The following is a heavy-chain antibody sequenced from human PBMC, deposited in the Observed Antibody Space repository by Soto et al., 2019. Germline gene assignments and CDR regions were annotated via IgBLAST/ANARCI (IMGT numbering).Heavy chain of an antibody. CDR3: VRADGD. Sequence: EVQLVESGGGLVQPGGSLRLSCVACGFTFSSSWMHWVRQVPGKGPVWGSLINGDGSKTGYADSVKGRLTVSRDNARDTLYLHLHSLRAEDTAVYYCVRADGDWGQGALVTVSS. D-gene: IGHD3-16*01. J-gene: IGHJ4*02. V-gene: IGHV3-74*01. CDR1: GFTFSSSW. CDR2: INGDGSKT.